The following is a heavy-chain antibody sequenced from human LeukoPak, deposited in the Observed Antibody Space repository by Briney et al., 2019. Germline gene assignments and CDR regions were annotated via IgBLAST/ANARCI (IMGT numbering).Heavy chain of an antibody. J-gene: IGHJ4*02. V-gene: IGHV3-23*01. D-gene: IGHD6-13*01. CDR2: INGSGGRT. CDR3: AKAGGASWYLY. Sequence: PGGSLRLSCAASGFTFDDYAMHWVRQAPGKGLEWVSDINGSGGRTYYADSVNGRFTISRDNSKNTLYLQMNSLRAEDTAVYYCAKAGGASWYLYWGQGTLVTVSS. CDR1: GFTFDDYA.